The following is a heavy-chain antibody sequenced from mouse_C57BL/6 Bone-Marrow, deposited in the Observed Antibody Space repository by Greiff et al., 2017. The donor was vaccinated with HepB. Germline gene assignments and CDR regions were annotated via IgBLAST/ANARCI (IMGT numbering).Heavy chain of an antibody. Sequence: QVQLQQSGPELVKPGASVKISCKASGYAFSSSWMNWVKQRPGKGLEWIGRIYPGDGDTNYNGKFKGKATLTADKSSSTAYMQLSSLPSEDSAVYFCARRGLRAMDYWGQGTSVPVSS. J-gene: IGHJ4*01. D-gene: IGHD2-2*01. V-gene: IGHV1-82*01. CDR2: IYPGDGDT. CDR1: GYAFSSSW. CDR3: ARRGLRAMDY.